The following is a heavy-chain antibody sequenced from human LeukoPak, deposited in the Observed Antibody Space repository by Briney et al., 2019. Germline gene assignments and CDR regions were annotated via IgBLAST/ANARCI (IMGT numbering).Heavy chain of an antibody. D-gene: IGHD2-21*02. CDR3: ARDSTASSPWYFDL. J-gene: IGHJ2*01. CDR1: GGSISSYY. Sequence: SETLSLTCTVSGGSISSYYWSWIRQPAGKGLEWIGRMYITGNTNYNPSLKSRVTMSLDTSKNHFSPKLSSVTAADTAVYYCARDSTASSPWYFDLWGRGTLVTVSS. V-gene: IGHV4-4*07. CDR2: MYITGNT.